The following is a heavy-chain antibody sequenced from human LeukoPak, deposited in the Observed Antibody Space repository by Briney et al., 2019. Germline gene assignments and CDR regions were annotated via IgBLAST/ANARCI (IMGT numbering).Heavy chain of an antibody. D-gene: IGHD6-19*01. CDR3: ARAQAVAGTGGFDP. CDR1: GFSFNSYW. Sequence: PGGSLRLSCAASGFSFNSYWMHWVRHVPGKGLVWVSRISSEGSTTSYADSVKGRFTISRDNAKNTLYLQMNSLRDEDTAIYYCARAQAVAGTGGFDPWGQGTLVTVSS. J-gene: IGHJ5*02. V-gene: IGHV3-74*01. CDR2: ISSEGSTT.